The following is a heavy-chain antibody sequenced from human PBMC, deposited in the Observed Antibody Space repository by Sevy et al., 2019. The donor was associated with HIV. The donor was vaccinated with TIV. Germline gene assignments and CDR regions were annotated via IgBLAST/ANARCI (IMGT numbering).Heavy chain of an antibody. CDR2: ISWNSRNI. CDR1: GFPFNDHA. CDR3: AKDINRGCDGVNCYSYYYYCYGLDV. D-gene: IGHD2-21*01. V-gene: IGHV3-9*01. J-gene: IGHJ6*02. Sequence: GGSLRLSCAASGFPFNDHAMHWVRQVPGKGLEWVSGISWNSRNIGYADSVKGQFSISRDNARHFVYLEINSLRPEDPAFYYCAKDINRGCDGVNCYSYYYYCYGLDVWGQGTTVTVSS.